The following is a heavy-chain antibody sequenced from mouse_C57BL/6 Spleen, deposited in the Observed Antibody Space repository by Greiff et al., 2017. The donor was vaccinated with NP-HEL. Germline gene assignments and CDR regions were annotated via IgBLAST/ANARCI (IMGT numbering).Heavy chain of an antibody. J-gene: IGHJ4*01. CDR1: GYTFTSYW. Sequence: VQLQQPGAELVMPGASVKLSCKASGYTFTSYWMHWVKQRPGQGLEWIGEIDPSDSYTNYNQKFKGKSTLTVDKSSSTAYMQLSSLTSEDSAVYYCARRGYYYGSSGHYYAMDYWGQGTSVTVSS. CDR2: IDPSDSYT. CDR3: ARRGYYYGSSGHYYAMDY. V-gene: IGHV1-69*01. D-gene: IGHD1-1*01.